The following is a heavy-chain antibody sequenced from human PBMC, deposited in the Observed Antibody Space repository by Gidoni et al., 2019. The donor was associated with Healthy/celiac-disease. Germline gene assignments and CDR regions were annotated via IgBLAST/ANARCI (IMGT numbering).Heavy chain of an antibody. CDR2: INPNSGGT. D-gene: IGHD5-18*01. Sequence: GLEWMGWINPNSGGTNYAQKFQGRVTMTRDTSISTAYMELSRLRSDDTAVYYCANGGYSYDGGYWGQGTLVTVSS. CDR3: ANGGYSYDGGY. J-gene: IGHJ4*02. V-gene: IGHV1-2*02.